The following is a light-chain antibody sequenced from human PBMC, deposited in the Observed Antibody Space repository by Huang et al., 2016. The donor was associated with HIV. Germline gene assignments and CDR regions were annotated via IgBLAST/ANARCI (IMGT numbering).Light chain of an antibody. CDR3: QQRDNWLT. CDR1: QSVKTF. Sequence: IVLTQSPVTLSLAPGQRATLACRASQSVKTFLAWYQQKPGQAPRLLIHEASKRAPGVPSRCSGSGSGTAFTLTINSLEPEDFAIYYCQQRDNWLTFGGGTTVEI. CDR2: EAS. V-gene: IGKV3-11*01. J-gene: IGKJ4*01.